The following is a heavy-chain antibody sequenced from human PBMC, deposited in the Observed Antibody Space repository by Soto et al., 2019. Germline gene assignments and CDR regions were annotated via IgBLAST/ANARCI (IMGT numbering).Heavy chain of an antibody. CDR2: IYYSGST. CDR3: ARDGLGRANCISTSCLNWFDP. D-gene: IGHD2-2*01. V-gene: IGHV4-30-4*01. CDR1: GGSISSGDYY. J-gene: IGHJ5*02. Sequence: QVQLQESGPGLVKPSQTLSLTCTVSGGSISSGDYYWSWIRQPPGKGLEWIGYIYYSGSTYYNPSLKSRVTISVATSKNQFSLKLSSVTAADTAVYYCARDGLGRANCISTSCLNWFDPWGQGTLVTVSS.